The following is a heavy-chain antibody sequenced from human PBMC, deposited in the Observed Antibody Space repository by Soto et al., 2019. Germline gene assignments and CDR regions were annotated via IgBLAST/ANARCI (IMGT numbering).Heavy chain of an antibody. V-gene: IGHV4-34*01. J-gene: IGHJ4*02. CDR1: GGSFSGYY. CDR3: AKGGRQQLIPTPISYKIDY. Sequence: QVQLQQWGAGLLKPWETLSLTCAVYGGSFSGYYWSWIRQPPGKGLEWIGEINHSGSTNYNPSLKSRVTISVDMSMNQFSLKLTSVTAADTAVYHCAKGGRQQLIPTPISYKIDYWGQGTLVTVSS. CDR2: INHSGST. D-gene: IGHD6-13*01.